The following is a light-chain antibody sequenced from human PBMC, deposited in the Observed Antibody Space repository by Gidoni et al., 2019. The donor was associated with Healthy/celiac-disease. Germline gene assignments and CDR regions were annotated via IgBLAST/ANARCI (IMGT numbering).Light chain of an antibody. CDR2: GAS. J-gene: IGKJ1*01. CDR3: QQYGSSPLT. V-gene: IGKV3-20*01. Sequence: EIVLTQSPGTLSLSPGERATLSCRASQRVSSSYLAWYQQKPGQAPRLLIYGASSRATGIPDRFSGSGSGTDFTLTISRLEPEDFAVYYCQQYGSSPLTFGQXTKVEIK. CDR1: QRVSSSY.